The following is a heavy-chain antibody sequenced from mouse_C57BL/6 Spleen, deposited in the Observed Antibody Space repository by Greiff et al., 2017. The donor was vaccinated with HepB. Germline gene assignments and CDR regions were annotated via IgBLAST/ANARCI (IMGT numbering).Heavy chain of an antibody. J-gene: IGHJ4*01. CDR2: IWSGGST. CDR1: GFSLTSYG. V-gene: IGHV2-2*01. CDR3: AKGGYSNYGKDFYYAMDY. Sequence: QVQLQQSGPGLVQPSQSLSITCTVSGFSLTSYGVHWVRQSPGKGLEWLGVIWSGGSTDYNAAFISRLSISKDNSKSQVFFKMNSLQADDTAIYYCAKGGYSNYGKDFYYAMDYWGQGTSVTVSS. D-gene: IGHD2-5*01.